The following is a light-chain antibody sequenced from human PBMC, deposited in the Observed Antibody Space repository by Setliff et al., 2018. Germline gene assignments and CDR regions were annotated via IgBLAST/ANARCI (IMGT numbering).Light chain of an antibody. J-gene: IGLJ1*01. CDR1: SSDVGGYNY. CDR3: CSYVRGSAYV. Sequence: QSALTQPRSVSGSPGQSVTISCTGTSSDVGGYNYVSWYQQHPGKAPKVMIYAVTKRPSGVSNRFSGSKSGKAASLTISGLQAEDEADYYCCSYVRGSAYVFGTGTKV. CDR2: AVT. V-gene: IGLV2-11*01.